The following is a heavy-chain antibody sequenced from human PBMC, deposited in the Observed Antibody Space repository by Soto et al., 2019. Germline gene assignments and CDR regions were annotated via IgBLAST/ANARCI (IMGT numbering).Heavy chain of an antibody. J-gene: IGHJ4*02. CDR2: IFSNDDK. Sequence: KESGPVLVKPTETLTLTCTVSGFSLSNPRMGVSWIHQPPGKALEWLAHIFSNDDKSYSTSLKSRVTISKDTSKSQVVLTMTNMDPVDTATYYCARVYDSSGYEYWGQGTLVTVSS. CDR3: ARVYDSSGYEY. D-gene: IGHD3-22*01. CDR1: GFSLSNPRMG. V-gene: IGHV2-26*01.